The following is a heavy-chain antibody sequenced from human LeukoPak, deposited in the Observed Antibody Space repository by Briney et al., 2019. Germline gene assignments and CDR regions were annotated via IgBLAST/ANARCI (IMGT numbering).Heavy chain of an antibody. J-gene: IGHJ4*02. CDR1: GFTFSRYW. D-gene: IGHD1-26*01. CDR3: AKADYSGRIFDH. CDR2: IKQDGSEN. V-gene: IGHV3-7*01. Sequence: GGSLRLSCAASGFTFSRYWMTWVRQAPGKGLEWVANIKQDGSENYYVHSVKGRFTISRDNAKIALYLQMNSLNGHETAAYYCAKADYSGRIFDHWGQGTLVTFSS.